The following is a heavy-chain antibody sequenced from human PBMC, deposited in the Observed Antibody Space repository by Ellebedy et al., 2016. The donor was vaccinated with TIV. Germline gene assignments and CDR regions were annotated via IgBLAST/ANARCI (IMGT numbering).Heavy chain of an antibody. CDR2: IKSKTDGGTT. J-gene: IGHJ4*02. Sequence: GGSLRLSXAASGFTFSNAWMSWVRQAPGKGLEWVGRIKSKTDGGTTDYAAPVKGRFTISRDDSKNTLYLQMNSLKTENTAVYYCTTTIRSPTYSSGWSEDDYWGQGTLVTVSS. D-gene: IGHD6-19*01. CDR1: GFTFSNAW. CDR3: TTTIRSPTYSSGWSEDDY. V-gene: IGHV3-15*01.